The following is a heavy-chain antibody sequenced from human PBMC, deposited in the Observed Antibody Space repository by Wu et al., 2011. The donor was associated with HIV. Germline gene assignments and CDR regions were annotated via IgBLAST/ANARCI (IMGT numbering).Heavy chain of an antibody. Sequence: PGSSVRVSCKASGGRINSHAISWVRQAPGQGLEWMGGDIPVSETLKYAQKFQGRLTSTTDESTNTAYMELSSLRFEDTAVYYCVRDLSGTFDLWGQGTLVTVAS. CDR2: DIPVSETL. V-gene: IGHV1-69*05. CDR1: GGRINSHA. CDR3: VRDLSGTFDL. J-gene: IGHJ4*02. D-gene: IGHD6-19*01.